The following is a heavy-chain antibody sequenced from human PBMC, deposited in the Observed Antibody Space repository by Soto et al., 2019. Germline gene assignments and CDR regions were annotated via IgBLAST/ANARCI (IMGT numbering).Heavy chain of an antibody. CDR2: IKSKPDGETT. Sequence: EVQLVESGGGLVKPGGSLSLSCVGSGFSFINTWMSWVRQAPGKGLEWVGRIKSKPDGETTYYAAPVKDRFTISRDDSRSTLCLHMNSLKAEDTAGYYWMTDPSWSGDAFDIWGQGTRFTVSS. D-gene: IGHD3-10*01. CDR3: MTDPSWSGDAFDI. V-gene: IGHV3-15*01. J-gene: IGHJ3*02. CDR1: GFSFINTW.